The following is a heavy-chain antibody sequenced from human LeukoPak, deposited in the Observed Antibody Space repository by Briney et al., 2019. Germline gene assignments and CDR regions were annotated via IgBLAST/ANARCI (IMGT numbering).Heavy chain of an antibody. CDR2: INSGSNYI. Sequence: GGSLRLSCAASGFSFGIYTMNWVRQAPGKGLEWLSSINSGSNYIYYVDPVKGRFTISRDNAKNSLYLQMNSLRAEDTAVYYCARAYYNSGTSHFDFWGRGTLITVSS. CDR1: GFSFGIYT. CDR3: ARAYYNSGTSHFDF. D-gene: IGHD3-10*01. J-gene: IGHJ4*02. V-gene: IGHV3-21*01.